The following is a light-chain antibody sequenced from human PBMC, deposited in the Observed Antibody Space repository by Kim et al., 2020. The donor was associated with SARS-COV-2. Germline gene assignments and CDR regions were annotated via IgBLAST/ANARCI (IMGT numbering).Light chain of an antibody. V-gene: IGLV6-57*03. J-gene: IGLJ3*02. CDR3: QSYDSSNPHWV. CDR2: EDN. Sequence: VTITCTRSSGSVASDCGQLQQQRPGSATTTVIYEDNQRPSGVPDRFSGSIDSSSNSASLTISGLKTEDEADYYCQSYDSSNPHWVFGGGTQLTVL. CDR1: SGSVASDC.